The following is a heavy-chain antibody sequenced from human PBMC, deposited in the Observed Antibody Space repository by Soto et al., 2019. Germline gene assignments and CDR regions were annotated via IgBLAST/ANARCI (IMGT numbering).Heavy chain of an antibody. Sequence: QVQLQQSGPGLVKPSQTLSLTCTVSGDSISSDYYHWTWIRQSPGKGLEWIGYIHHSGSILYNPSWKGRFTFTVNTPNNEFSPQLPSGSADDTAGYFGAEEAPGGASWDVGAQGPPV. CDR1: GDSISSDYYH. D-gene: IGHD3-10*01. CDR3: AEEAPGGASWDV. J-gene: IGHJ6*02. V-gene: IGHV4-30-4*08. CDR2: IHHSGSI.